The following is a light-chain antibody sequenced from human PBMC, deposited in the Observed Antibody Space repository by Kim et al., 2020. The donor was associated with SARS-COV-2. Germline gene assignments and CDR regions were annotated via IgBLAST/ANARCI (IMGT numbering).Light chain of an antibody. CDR1: SIETKS. CDR3: QVWDRCSDHYV. J-gene: IGLJ1*01. V-gene: IGLV3-21*04. CDR2: YYS. Sequence: SYELTQPPSVSVAPGETASVTCGGSSIETKSVHWYQQKPGQAPVLVIYYYSDRPSGIPERFSGSNSGNTATLTISRVEAGYEADVYCQVWDRCSDHYVFG.